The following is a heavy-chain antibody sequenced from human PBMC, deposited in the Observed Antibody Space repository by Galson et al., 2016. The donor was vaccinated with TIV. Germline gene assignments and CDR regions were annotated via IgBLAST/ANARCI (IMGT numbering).Heavy chain of an antibody. Sequence: LRLSCAASGFTVRRNYMSWVRQAPGKGLEWVSIICTGGNTYYADSVEGRFTMSRDTSMNTVYLRMDSLRAEDTAIYYCARDNNWNYANDAFDLWGQGTMVTVSS. J-gene: IGHJ3*01. CDR1: GFTVRRNY. D-gene: IGHD1-7*01. V-gene: IGHV3-53*01. CDR3: ARDNNWNYANDAFDL. CDR2: ICTGGNT.